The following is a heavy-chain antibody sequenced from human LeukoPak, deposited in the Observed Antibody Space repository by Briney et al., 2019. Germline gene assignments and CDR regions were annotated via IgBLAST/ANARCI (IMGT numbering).Heavy chain of an antibody. CDR2: IYYSGST. Sequence: SETLSLTCTVSGGSISSYYWSWIRQPPGKGLEWIGYIYYSGSTNYNPSLKSRVTISVDTSKNQFSLKLSSVTAADTAVYYCAREASRLLWSWFDPWGQGTPVTVSS. D-gene: IGHD2-2*01. V-gene: IGHV4-59*12. CDR1: GGSISSYY. J-gene: IGHJ5*02. CDR3: AREASRLLWSWFDP.